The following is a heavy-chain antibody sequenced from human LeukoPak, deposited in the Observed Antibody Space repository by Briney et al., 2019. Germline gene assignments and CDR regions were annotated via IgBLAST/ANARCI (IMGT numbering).Heavy chain of an antibody. D-gene: IGHD5-18*01. CDR3: TRHAAQKINGYEDY. J-gene: IGHJ4*02. CDR2: IYSGGST. Sequence: PGGSLRLSCAASGFTFSSNYMSWVRQAPGKGLEWVSVIYSGGSTYYADSVKGRFTISRDNSKNTLYLQMNSLRAEDTAVYYCTRHAAQKINGYEDYWGQGTLVTVSS. V-gene: IGHV3-66*04. CDR1: GFTFSSNY.